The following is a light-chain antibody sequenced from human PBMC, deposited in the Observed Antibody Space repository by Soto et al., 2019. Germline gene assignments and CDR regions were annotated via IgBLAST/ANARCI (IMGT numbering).Light chain of an antibody. CDR2: WAS. CDR3: KQYYTTRRT. Sequence: FVMTQTPDSLPVSMSKRATINCKSGQRVLYSTSNKNYLAWYQQKPGQPPKLLICWASTRECGVADQFSGSGSGTDFYLTFSSVQAEDVAVYCCKQYYTTRRTFGEGTCVDIK. CDR1: QRVLYSTSNKNY. J-gene: IGKJ1*01. V-gene: IGKV4-1*01.